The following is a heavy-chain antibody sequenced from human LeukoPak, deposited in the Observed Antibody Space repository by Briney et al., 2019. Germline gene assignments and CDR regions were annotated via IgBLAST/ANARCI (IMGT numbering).Heavy chain of an antibody. D-gene: IGHD3-9*01. CDR3: ARDVGSYDILTGYFDY. CDR2: ISPDGNLE. V-gene: IGHV3-30*03. Sequence: GGSLRLSCAASGFTFTTFGTHWVRQAPGKGLEWVAAISPDGNLEYYTDSVQGRFTVSRDNSKNTLYLQMNSLRAEDTAVYYCARDVGSYDILTGYFDYWGQGTLVTVSS. CDR1: GFTFTTFG. J-gene: IGHJ4*02.